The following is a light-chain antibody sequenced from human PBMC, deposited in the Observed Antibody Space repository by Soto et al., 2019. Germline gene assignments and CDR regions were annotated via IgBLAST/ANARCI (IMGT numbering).Light chain of an antibody. CDR3: QHYNSYYED. CDR2: KAS. Sequence: DIQMTQSPSTLSGSVGDRVTITCRASQTISSWLAWYQQKPGKAPKLLIYKASTLKSGVPSRFSGTGSGTEFTLTISSLQPDDFETYYCQHYNSYYEDFGKCPKV. J-gene: IGKJ1*01. CDR1: QTISSW. V-gene: IGKV1-5*03.